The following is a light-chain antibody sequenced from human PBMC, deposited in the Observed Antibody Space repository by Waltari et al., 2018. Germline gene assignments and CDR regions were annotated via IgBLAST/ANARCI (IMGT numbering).Light chain of an antibody. CDR2: VDSGGSY. V-gene: IGLV4-69*01. Sequence: QLVLTQSPSASASLGASVTLTCTLSSGHSTYAIACHHTQPDKGPRYLMKVDSGGSYTKGDGISDRFSGSSSGTERYLTISSLQSDDEADYYCQTWVTGIRVIFGGGTKLTVL. J-gene: IGLJ2*01. CDR1: SGHSTYA. CDR3: QTWVTGIRVI.